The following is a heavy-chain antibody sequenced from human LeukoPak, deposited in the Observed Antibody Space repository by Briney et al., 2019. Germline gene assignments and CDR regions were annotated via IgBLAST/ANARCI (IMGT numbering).Heavy chain of an antibody. J-gene: IGHJ5*02. Sequence: GGSLRLSCAASGFTFSSYAMSWVRQAPGKGLEWVSAISGSGGSTYYADSVKGRFTISRDNSKNTLYLQMNSLRAEDTAVYYCASQQVVVVAATRGGGRFGPWGQGTLVTVSS. CDR2: ISGSGGST. CDR3: ASQQVVVVAATRGGGRFGP. CDR1: GFTFSSYA. D-gene: IGHD2-15*01. V-gene: IGHV3-23*01.